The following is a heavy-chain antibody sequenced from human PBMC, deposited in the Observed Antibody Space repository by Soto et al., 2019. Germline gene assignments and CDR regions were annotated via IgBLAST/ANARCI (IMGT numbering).Heavy chain of an antibody. V-gene: IGHV1-69*13. CDR2: IIPIFGTA. Sequence: GASVNVSCKSSGGTFSSHFFTWVRQAPGQGLECMGWIIPIFGTANHAQKFQGRVTLIADESTSTAYLELSSLRSEDTAVYYCARGSRDCSGGTCFPLPTAEYFRHWGQGTLVTVSS. D-gene: IGHD2-15*01. CDR3: ARGSRDCSGGTCFPLPTAEYFRH. J-gene: IGHJ1*01. CDR1: GGTFSSHF.